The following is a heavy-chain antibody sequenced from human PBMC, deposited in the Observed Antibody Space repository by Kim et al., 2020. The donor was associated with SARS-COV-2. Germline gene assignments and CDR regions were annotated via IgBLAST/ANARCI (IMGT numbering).Heavy chain of an antibody. CDR1: GGSFSGYY. D-gene: IGHD2-2*01. CDR2: INHSGST. V-gene: IGHV4-34*01. Sequence: SETLSLTCAVYGGSFSGYYWSWIRQPPGKGLEWIGEINHSGSTNYNPSLKGRVTISVDTSKNQFSLKLSAVTAADTAVYYCARVRDMLVVPAAIGYWGQG. CDR3: ARVRDMLVVPAAIGY. J-gene: IGHJ4*02.